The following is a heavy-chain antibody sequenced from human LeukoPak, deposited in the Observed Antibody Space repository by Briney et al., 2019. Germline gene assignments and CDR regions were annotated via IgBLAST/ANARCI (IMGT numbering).Heavy chain of an antibody. J-gene: IGHJ4*02. CDR1: GGSISSSSYY. D-gene: IGHD1-14*01. V-gene: IGHV4-39*07. Sequence: KPSETLSLTCAVYGGSISSSSYYWGWIRQPPGKGLEWIGSMYHSGSTYYSPSLKSRVTISVDTSKNQFSLRLSSVTAADTAVYYCARVMGATYNPLGSFDYWGQGTLVTVSS. CDR3: ARVMGATYNPLGSFDY. CDR2: MYHSGST.